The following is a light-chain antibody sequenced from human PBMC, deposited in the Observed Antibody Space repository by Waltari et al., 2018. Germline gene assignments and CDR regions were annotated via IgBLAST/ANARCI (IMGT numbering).Light chain of an antibody. CDR3: QERSNWPGGS. CDR1: QSVYSY. Sequence: EIVLTQSPATLSLSPGERATLSCRASQSVYSYLAWYQQKPGLPPRLLIYDASSRATGIPARFVGSGSETDFTLTISRLEPEDFAVYYCQERSNWPGGSFGGGTKVEIK. V-gene: IGKV3-11*01. CDR2: DAS. J-gene: IGKJ4*01.